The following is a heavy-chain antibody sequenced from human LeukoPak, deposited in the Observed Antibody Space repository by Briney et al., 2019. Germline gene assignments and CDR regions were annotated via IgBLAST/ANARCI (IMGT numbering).Heavy chain of an antibody. CDR2: IKQDGSAK. CDR3: ARNSGGRWDNWFDP. V-gene: IGHV3-7*05. CDR1: GFTLLNYW. D-gene: IGHD2-15*01. J-gene: IGHJ5*02. Sequence: GGSLRLSCAASGFTLLNYWMSWVRQAPGKGLEWVANIKQDGSAKYYVDSVRGRFTISRDNAKDSLYLQMNSLRAEDTAVYYCARNSGGRWDNWFDPWGQGTLVTVSS.